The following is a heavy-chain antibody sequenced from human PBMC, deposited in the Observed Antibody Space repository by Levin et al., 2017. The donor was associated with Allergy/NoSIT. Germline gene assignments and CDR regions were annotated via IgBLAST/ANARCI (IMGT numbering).Heavy chain of an antibody. Sequence: ASVKVSCSVSGYTFSDYYIHWIRQTPGQGLEWIGWIDPTRGATQFAEKFHARVVLTRDSSISTAYMELGRLRSDDTALYYCARGGATSNDYGGQGALVTVSS. CDR2: IDPTRGAT. J-gene: IGHJ4*02. D-gene: IGHD2-2*01. CDR3: ARGGATSNDY. V-gene: IGHV1-2*02. CDR1: GYTFSDYY.